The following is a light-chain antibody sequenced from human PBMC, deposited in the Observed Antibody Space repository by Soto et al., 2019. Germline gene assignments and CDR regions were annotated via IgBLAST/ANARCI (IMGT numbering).Light chain of an antibody. J-gene: IGKJ1*01. Sequence: AIRMTQSPSSLSASTGDRVTITCRASQGISSYLAWYQQKPGKAPKLLIYAASTLQSGVPSRFSGSGSGTDFTLTISCLQSEDFATYYCQQYYSYPPRPFGQGTKVDI. CDR1: QGISSY. CDR2: AAS. CDR3: QQYYSYPPRP. V-gene: IGKV1-8*01.